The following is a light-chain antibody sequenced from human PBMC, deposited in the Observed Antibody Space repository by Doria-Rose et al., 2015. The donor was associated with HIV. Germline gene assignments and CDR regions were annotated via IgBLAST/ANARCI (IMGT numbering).Light chain of an antibody. CDR2: DGS. CDR1: QSFSSTY. V-gene: IGKV3-20*01. CDR3: HQYGTSWT. J-gene: IGKJ1*01. Sequence: EIVMTQSPGTLSLPPGERATLSCRASQSFSSTYLAWYQQKPVQAPSLLIYDGSTRATGIPDRFSASGSGTDFTLTINRLEPEDFALYYCHQYGTSWTFGQGTKVEI.